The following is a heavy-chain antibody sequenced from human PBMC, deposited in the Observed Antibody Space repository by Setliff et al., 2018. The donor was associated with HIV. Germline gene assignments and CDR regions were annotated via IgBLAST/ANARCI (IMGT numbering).Heavy chain of an antibody. CDR1: GFTFSDHY. CDR3: AKDKGGYNWNYFDY. D-gene: IGHD1-20*01. Sequence: GGSLRLSCAASGFTFSDHYMHWVRQAPGKGLEWVARVHYNGNDKFYVDSVKGRFTISRDNSENTLYLQMDGLRAEDTAVYYCAKDKGGYNWNYFDYWGPGTQVTVSS. V-gene: IGHV3-30*02. J-gene: IGHJ4*02. CDR2: VHYNGNDK.